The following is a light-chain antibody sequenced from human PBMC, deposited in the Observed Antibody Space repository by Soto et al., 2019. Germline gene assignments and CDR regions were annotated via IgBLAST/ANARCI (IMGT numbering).Light chain of an antibody. Sequence: QSVLTQPPSASGSPGQSVTISCTGTSSDVGGYNYVSWYQQHPGKAPKLMIYVVSKRPSGVPDRFSGSKSGNTASLTVSGLQAEDEAAYYCSSYAGSNNLGVFGGGTKVTVL. CDR2: VVS. CDR1: SSDVGGYNY. CDR3: SSYAGSNNLGV. J-gene: IGLJ2*01. V-gene: IGLV2-8*01.